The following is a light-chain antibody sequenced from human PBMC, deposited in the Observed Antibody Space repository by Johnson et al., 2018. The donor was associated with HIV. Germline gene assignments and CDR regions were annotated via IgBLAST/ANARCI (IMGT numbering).Light chain of an antibody. Sequence: QSVLTQPPSVSAAPGQKVTISCSGSSSNIGNNYVSWYQQLPGTAPKLPIYDNNKRPSGIPDRFSGSKSGTSATLGITGLQTGDEADYYCGTWDTSLSAYVFGTGTKFTVL. CDR3: GTWDTSLSAYV. J-gene: IGLJ1*01. V-gene: IGLV1-51*01. CDR1: SSNIGNNY. CDR2: DNN.